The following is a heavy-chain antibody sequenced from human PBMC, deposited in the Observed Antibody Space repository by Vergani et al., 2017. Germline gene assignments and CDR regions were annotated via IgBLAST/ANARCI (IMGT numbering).Heavy chain of an antibody. CDR2: IFHSGSP. V-gene: IGHV4-30-2*01. CDR3: VRRNTVIRETDYFDN. D-gene: IGHD3-10*01. Sequence: QLQLQESGSGLVKPSQTLSLTCAVSGGSISSGGYSWSWIRQPPGRGLEWIGHIFHSGSPDYNASLKSRVNISVDRSKNHFSLSLTSVTAADTAVYYCVRRNTVIRETDYFDNWGQGILVTVSS. CDR1: GGSISSGGYS. J-gene: IGHJ4*02.